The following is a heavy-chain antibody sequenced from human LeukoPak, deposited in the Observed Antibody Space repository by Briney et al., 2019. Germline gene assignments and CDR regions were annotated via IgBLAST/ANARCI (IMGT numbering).Heavy chain of an antibody. CDR1: GFTFSSYA. D-gene: IGHD3-10*01. V-gene: IGHV3-64D*09. J-gene: IGHJ6*02. CDR2: ISSNGGST. Sequence: PGGSLRLSCSASGFTFSSYAMHWVRQAPGKGLEYVSAISSNGGSTYYADSVKGRFTISGDNSKNTLYLQMSSLRAEDTAVYYCVKEGSGTVYYYYYGMDVWGQGTTVTVSS. CDR3: VKEGSGTVYYYYYGMDV.